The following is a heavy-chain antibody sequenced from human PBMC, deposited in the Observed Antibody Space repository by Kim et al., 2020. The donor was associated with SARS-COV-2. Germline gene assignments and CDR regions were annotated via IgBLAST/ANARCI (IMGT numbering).Heavy chain of an antibody. V-gene: IGHV3-74*03. CDR3: ARRFYVLGSNDY. J-gene: IGHJ4*01. CDR2: INSDGSIT. D-gene: IGHD1-26*01. Sequence: GGSLRLSCAASGFTFSSYWMHWVRQAPGRGLEWVSRINSDGSITTYGDSMKSRFTTSRDNAQNTLYLQMHSLRAEDTAVYFCARRFYVLGSNDYWGHGTLVTVSS. CDR1: GFTFSSYW.